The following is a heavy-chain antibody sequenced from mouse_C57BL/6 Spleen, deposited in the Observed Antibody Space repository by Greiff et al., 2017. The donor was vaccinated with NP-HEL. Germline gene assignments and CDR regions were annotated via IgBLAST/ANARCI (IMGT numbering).Heavy chain of an antibody. CDR3: ERRDYYGSSPVYAY. CDR2: IDPSDSYT. J-gene: IGHJ3*01. D-gene: IGHD1-1*01. Sequence: QVQLQQPGAELVMPGASVKLSCKASGYTFTSYWMHWVKQRPGQGLEWIGEIDPSDSYTNYNQKFKGKSTLTVDKSSSTAYMQLSSLTSEDSAVYYCERRDYYGSSPVYAYWGQGTLVSVSA. V-gene: IGHV1-69*01. CDR1: GYTFTSYW.